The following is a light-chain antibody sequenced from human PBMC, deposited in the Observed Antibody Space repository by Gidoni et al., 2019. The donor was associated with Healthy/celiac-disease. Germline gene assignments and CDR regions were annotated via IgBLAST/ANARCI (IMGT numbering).Light chain of an antibody. J-gene: IGKJ3*01. CDR1: QSVLYSSNNKNS. Sequence: DSGMTQSPDYLAVSLGERATINCKSSQSVLYSSNNKNSLAWYQQKPGQPPKLLIYWASTRESGVPDRFSGSGSGTDFTLTIRSLQAEDVAVYSCQQYYSTPLFFXPXTKVDIK. CDR2: WAS. V-gene: IGKV4-1*01. CDR3: QQYYSTPLF.